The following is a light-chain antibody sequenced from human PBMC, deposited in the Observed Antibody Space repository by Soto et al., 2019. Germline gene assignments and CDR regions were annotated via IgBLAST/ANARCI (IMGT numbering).Light chain of an antibody. Sequence: EIVMTQSPATLSVSPGERATLSCRASQSVSSNLAWYQQKPGQAPRLLIYGASTRATGIPARFSGSGSGKEFTLTISSLQSEDFAVYYCQQYNNWPYTFGQGTKVEIK. CDR2: GAS. J-gene: IGKJ2*01. CDR3: QQYNNWPYT. V-gene: IGKV3-15*01. CDR1: QSVSSN.